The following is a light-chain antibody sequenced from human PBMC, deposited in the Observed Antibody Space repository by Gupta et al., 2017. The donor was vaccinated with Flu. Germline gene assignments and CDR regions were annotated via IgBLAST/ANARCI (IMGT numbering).Light chain of an antibody. Sequence: SALTQPRSVSGSPGQSITISCTGTSSDVGGYDYVSWYQQHPGKAPKLMIYDVNKRPSGVPDRFSGSRSGNTASLTISGLQAQDEANYYCCSYAGSYTWVFGGGTKLTVI. CDR1: SSDVGGYDY. J-gene: IGLJ3*02. CDR2: DVN. CDR3: CSYAGSYTWV. V-gene: IGLV2-11*01.